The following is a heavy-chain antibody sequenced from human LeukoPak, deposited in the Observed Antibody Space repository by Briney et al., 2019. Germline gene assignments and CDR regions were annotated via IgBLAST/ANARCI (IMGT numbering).Heavy chain of an antibody. J-gene: IGHJ4*02. CDR2: ISYDGNNK. Sequence: GGSLRLSCAASGVTFNSYVVHWVRQAPGKGLEWVAVISYDGNNKYYADSVKGRFTISRDNSKNTLYLQMNSLRAEDTAVYYCARGRPLPDYWGQGTLVTVSS. CDR1: GVTFNSYV. CDR3: ARGRPLPDY. V-gene: IGHV3-30*04.